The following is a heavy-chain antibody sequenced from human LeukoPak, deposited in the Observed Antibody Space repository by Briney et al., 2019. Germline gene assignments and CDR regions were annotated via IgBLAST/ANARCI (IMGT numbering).Heavy chain of an antibody. Sequence: ASVKVSCKASGYTFTSYDINWVRQATGQGLEWMGWMNPNSGNTGYAQKFQGRVTMTRNTSISTAYMELSSLRSEDTAVYYCAREDYDFWSGYYRSDNWFDPWSQGTLVTVSS. V-gene: IGHV1-8*01. J-gene: IGHJ5*02. D-gene: IGHD3-3*01. CDR2: MNPNSGNT. CDR1: GYTFTSYD. CDR3: AREDYDFWSGYYRSDNWFDP.